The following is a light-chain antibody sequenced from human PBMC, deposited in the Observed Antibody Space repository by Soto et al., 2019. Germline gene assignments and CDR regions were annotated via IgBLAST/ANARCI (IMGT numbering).Light chain of an antibody. V-gene: IGKV3-20*01. Sequence: DIVLTQSPGTLSLSPGXRATLSCRASQSVGSIYLAWYQQKLGQAPRLLIHGASNRASGIPDRFSGSGSGTDFTLTISRLEPEDFAVYYCQQYGSSPRTFGQGTKVDIK. CDR2: GAS. J-gene: IGKJ1*01. CDR1: QSVGSIY. CDR3: QQYGSSPRT.